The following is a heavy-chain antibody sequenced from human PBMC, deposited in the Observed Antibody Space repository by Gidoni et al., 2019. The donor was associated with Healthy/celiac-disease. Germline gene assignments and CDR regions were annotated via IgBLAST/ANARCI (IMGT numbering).Heavy chain of an antibody. J-gene: IGHJ3*02. CDR3: ASLNCSGGSCYPPRSDAFDI. Sequence: QVQLVQSGAEVKKPGSSVKVSCKASGGTFGSYAISWVRQAPGKGLEWMGRIIPILGIANYAQKFQGRVTITADKSTSTAYMELSSLRSEDTAVYYCASLNCSGGSCYPPRSDAFDIWGQGTMVTISS. CDR1: GGTFGSYA. D-gene: IGHD2-15*01. V-gene: IGHV1-69*04. CDR2: IIPILGIA.